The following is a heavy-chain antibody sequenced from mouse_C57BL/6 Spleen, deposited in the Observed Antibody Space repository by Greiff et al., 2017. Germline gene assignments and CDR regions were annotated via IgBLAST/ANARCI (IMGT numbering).Heavy chain of an antibody. V-gene: IGHV3-6*01. CDR3: AREGYSRAMDY. CDR2: ISYDGSN. Sequence: DVQLQESGPGLVKPSQSLSLTCSVTGYSITSGYYWTWIRQFPGNKLEWMGYISYDGSNNYNPSLKNRISITRDTSKNQFFLKLNSVTTEDTATYYCAREGYSRAMDYWGQGTSVTVSS. CDR1: GYSITSGYY. J-gene: IGHJ4*01. D-gene: IGHD2-12*01.